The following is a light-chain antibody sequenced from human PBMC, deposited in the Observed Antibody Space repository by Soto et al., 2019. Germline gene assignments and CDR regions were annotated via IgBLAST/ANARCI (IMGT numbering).Light chain of an antibody. V-gene: IGKV1-6*01. CDR3: LQDYSYPRT. Sequence: AIQMTQSPSSLSASVGDRVTITCRASQVIRDDLGWYQQKPGKAPKVLIYGASNLQSGVPSRLSGSGYGTDFTLTISSLQPEDFATYYCLQDYSYPRTFGQGTKVEI. CDR2: GAS. CDR1: QVIRDD. J-gene: IGKJ1*01.